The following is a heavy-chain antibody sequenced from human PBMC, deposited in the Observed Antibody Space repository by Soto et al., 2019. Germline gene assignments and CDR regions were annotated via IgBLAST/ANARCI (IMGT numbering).Heavy chain of an antibody. V-gene: IGHV4-4*07. D-gene: IGHD2-21*02. Sequence: QVHLQESGPGLVKPSETLSLTCTVSGGSISSYFCSWIRQPAGKGLEWIGRIYTSGSTNYNPSLKSRVTMSVDTSKNQCSLKLSSVTAADTAVYYCARESTVVTLRTFDIWGQGTMVTVSS. CDR2: IYTSGST. J-gene: IGHJ3*02. CDR1: GGSISSYF. CDR3: ARESTVVTLRTFDI.